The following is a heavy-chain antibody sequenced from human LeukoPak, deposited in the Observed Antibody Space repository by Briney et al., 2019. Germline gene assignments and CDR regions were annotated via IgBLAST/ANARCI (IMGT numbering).Heavy chain of an antibody. V-gene: IGHV4-34*01. J-gene: IGHJ6*03. Sequence: SETLSLTCAVYGGSFSGYYWSWIRQPPGKGLEWIGEINHSGSTNYNPSLKSRVTISVDTSKNQFSLKLSSVTAADTAVYYCARGNDYGDPNYYYYYMDVWGKGTTVTISS. D-gene: IGHD4-17*01. CDR1: GGSFSGYY. CDR2: INHSGST. CDR3: ARGNDYGDPNYYYYYMDV.